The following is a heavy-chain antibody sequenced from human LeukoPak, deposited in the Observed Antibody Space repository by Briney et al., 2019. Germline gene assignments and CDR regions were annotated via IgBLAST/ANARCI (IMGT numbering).Heavy chain of an antibody. V-gene: IGHV4-39*01. J-gene: IGHJ3*02. CDR2: IYYSGST. Sequence: SETLSLTCTVSSGSFSSSSYYWGWIRQPPGKGLEWIGSIYYSGSTYYNPSLKSRLTISVDTSKNQFSLKLSSLTTADTAVYYCARQYSSGFFDAFDIWGQGTMVTVSS. D-gene: IGHD6-19*01. CDR3: ARQYSSGFFDAFDI. CDR1: SGSFSSSSYY.